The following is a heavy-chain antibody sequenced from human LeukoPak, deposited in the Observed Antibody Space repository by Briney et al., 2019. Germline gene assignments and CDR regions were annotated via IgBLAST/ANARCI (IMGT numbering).Heavy chain of an antibody. CDR1: GFTVSSNY. J-gene: IGHJ4*02. V-gene: IGHV3-53*01. Sequence: GGSLRLSCAASGFTVSSNYMSWVRQAPGKGLEWVSVIYSGGSTYYADSVKGRFTISRDNSKNTLYLQMNGLRAEDTAVYYCARGKHGDYESYFDYWGQGTLVTVSS. CDR3: ARGKHGDYESYFDY. D-gene: IGHD4-17*01. CDR2: IYSGGST.